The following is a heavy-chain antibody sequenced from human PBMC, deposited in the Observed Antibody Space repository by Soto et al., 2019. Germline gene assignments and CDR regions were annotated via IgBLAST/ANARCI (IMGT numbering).Heavy chain of an antibody. CDR1: GGSVSSGSYY. D-gene: IGHD5-12*01. CDR3: ARRPRVATIIMSAFDI. J-gene: IGHJ3*02. V-gene: IGHV4-61*01. Sequence: SETLSLTCTVSGGSVSSGSYYWSWIRQPPGKGLEWIGYIYYSGSTNYNPSLKSRVTISVDTSKNQFSLKLSSVTAADTAVYYCARRPRVATIIMSAFDIWGQGTMVTVS. CDR2: IYYSGST.